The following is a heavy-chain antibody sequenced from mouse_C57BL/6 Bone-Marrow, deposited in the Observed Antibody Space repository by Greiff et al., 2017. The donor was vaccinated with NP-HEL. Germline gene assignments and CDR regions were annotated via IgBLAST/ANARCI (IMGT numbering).Heavy chain of an antibody. V-gene: IGHV5-12*01. CDR3: ARQSVTTVVDYYAMDY. Sequence: EVMLVESGGGLVQPGGSLKLSCAASGFTFSDYYMYWVRQTPEKRLEWVAYISNGGGSTYYPDTVKGRFTISRDNAKNTLYLQMSRLKSEDTAMYYCARQSVTTVVDYYAMDYWGQGTSVTVSS. CDR1: GFTFSDYY. J-gene: IGHJ4*01. CDR2: ISNGGGST. D-gene: IGHD1-1*01.